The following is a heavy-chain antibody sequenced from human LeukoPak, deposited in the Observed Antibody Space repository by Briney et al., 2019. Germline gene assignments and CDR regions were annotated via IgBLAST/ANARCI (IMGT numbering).Heavy chain of an antibody. J-gene: IGHJ4*02. D-gene: IGHD1-26*01. V-gene: IGHV3-15*01. Sequence: GGSLRLSCVGSGFTSIAYALTWARQAPGKGLEWVGRIKSKTDGGTTDYAAPVKGRFTISRDDSKNTLYLQMNSLKTEDTAVYYCTTSSGSFDYWGQGTLVTVSS. CDR2: IKSKTDGGTT. CDR1: GFTSIAYA. CDR3: TTSSGSFDY.